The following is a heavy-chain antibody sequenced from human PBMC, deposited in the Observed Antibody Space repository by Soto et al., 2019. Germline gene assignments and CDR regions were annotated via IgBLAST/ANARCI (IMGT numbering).Heavy chain of an antibody. CDR1: GGSFSAYY. V-gene: IGHV4-34*01. CDR2: INHTGST. CDR3: ARGGLGAAAEGDNWFDP. D-gene: IGHD6-13*01. J-gene: IGHJ5*02. Sequence: QVHLQQWGAGLLKPSETLSLTCAVYGGSFSAYYWTWIRQPPGKGLEWIGEINHTGSTNYNSSLKSRVTISVDTSKNQFSLKLSSVTAADTAVYYCARGGLGAAAEGDNWFDPWGQGTLVTVSS.